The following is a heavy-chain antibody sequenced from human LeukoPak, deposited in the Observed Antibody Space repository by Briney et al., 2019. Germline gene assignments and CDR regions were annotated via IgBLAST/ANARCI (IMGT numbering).Heavy chain of an antibody. D-gene: IGHD2-15*01. CDR1: GYTLTDYY. J-gene: IGHJ6*02. Sequence: GASVKVSCKASGYTLTDYYMHWVRQAPGQGLEWMGRINPNSGGTNYAQKFQGRVTMTRDASINTVYMELSRLRSDDTAVYYCARDAEVAAATRFYYYYYGMDVWGQGTTVTVSS. V-gene: IGHV1-2*06. CDR2: INPNSGGT. CDR3: ARDAEVAAATRFYYYYYGMDV.